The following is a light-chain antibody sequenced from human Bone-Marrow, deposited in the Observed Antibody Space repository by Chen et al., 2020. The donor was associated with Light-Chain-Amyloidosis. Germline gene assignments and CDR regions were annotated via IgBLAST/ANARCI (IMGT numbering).Light chain of an antibody. J-gene: IGLJ3*02. Sequence: SYVLTQPSSVSVAPGQTATIACGGNNIGSTSLHWYQQTPGQAPLLVVYDDSDRPSGIPGRLSGSNSGNTATLTISRVEAGDEADYYCQVWDRSSGRPVFGGGTKLTVL. CDR3: QVWDRSSGRPV. V-gene: IGLV3-21*02. CDR2: DDS. CDR1: NIGSTS.